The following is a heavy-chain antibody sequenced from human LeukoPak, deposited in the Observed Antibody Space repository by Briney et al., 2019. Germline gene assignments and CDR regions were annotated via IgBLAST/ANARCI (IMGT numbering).Heavy chain of an antibody. D-gene: IGHD5-12*01. CDR1: GFTFDDYA. CDR3: AKEGLRGVYFDY. CDR2: ISWNSGSI. Sequence: GRSLRLSCAASGFTFDDYAMHWVRQAPGKGLEWVSGISWNSGSIGYADSEKGRFTISRDNAKNSLYLQMNSLRAEDTALYYCAKEGLRGVYFDYWGQGTLVTVSS. J-gene: IGHJ4*02. V-gene: IGHV3-9*01.